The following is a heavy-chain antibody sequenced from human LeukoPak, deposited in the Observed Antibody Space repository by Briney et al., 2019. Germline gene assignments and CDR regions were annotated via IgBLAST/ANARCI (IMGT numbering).Heavy chain of an antibody. CDR2: ITEDGSDK. J-gene: IGHJ5*02. D-gene: IGHD3-22*01. Sequence: GGSLRLSCAASGFTFSNYWMSWIRQAPGKGLEWAAHITEDGSDKYYVESVKGRFTISRDNAKNSLYLQMNSLRAEDTAVYYCVSWAGKYYETSDYSLAPSNSWGQGTLVTVSS. CDR3: VSWAGKYYETSDYSLAPSNS. CDR1: GFTFSNYW. V-gene: IGHV3-7*01.